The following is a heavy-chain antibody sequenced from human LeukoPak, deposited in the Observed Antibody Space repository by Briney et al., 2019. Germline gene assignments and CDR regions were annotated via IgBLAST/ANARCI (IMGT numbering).Heavy chain of an antibody. D-gene: IGHD4-17*01. V-gene: IGHV3-21*01. CDR1: GFTFSSYT. Sequence: GGSLRLSCAASGFTFSSYTMNWVRQAPGKGLEWVSSISSSSSYIYYADSVKGRFTISRDNAKNSLYLQMNSLRAEDTAVYYCARVAYGAQAFDIWGQGTMVTVSS. CDR3: ARVAYGAQAFDI. CDR2: ISSSSSYI. J-gene: IGHJ3*02.